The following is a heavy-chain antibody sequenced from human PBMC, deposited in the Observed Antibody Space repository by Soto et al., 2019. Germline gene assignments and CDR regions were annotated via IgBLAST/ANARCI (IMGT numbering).Heavy chain of an antibody. Sequence: PSETLSLTCAVYGGSFSGYYWSWIRQPLGKGLEWIGEINHSGSTNYNPSLKSRVTISVDTSKNQFSLKLSSVTAADTAVYYCARNHLPFYYDFWSGYYSGGYYYYGMDVWGQGTTVTVSS. CDR1: GGSFSGYY. V-gene: IGHV4-34*01. J-gene: IGHJ6*02. CDR3: ARNHLPFYYDFWSGYYSGGYYYYGMDV. CDR2: INHSGST. D-gene: IGHD3-3*01.